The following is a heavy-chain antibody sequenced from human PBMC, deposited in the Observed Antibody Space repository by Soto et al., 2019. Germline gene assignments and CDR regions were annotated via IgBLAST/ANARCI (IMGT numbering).Heavy chain of an antibody. J-gene: IGHJ4*02. CDR3: ANSYGDYVSY. V-gene: IGHV4-39*01. CDR2: IYYSGST. D-gene: IGHD4-17*01. CDR1: GGSISSSTYY. Sequence: QLQLQESGPGLVKPSETLSLTCTVSGGSISSSTYYWGWIRQPPGKGLEWIGSIYYSGSTSYNPSLKSRVTISVDTSKNQFSLKLSSVTAADTAVYYCANSYGDYVSYWGQGTLVTVSS.